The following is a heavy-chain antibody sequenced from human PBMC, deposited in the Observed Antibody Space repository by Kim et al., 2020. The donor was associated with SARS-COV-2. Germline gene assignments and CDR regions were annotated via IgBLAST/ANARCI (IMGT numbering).Heavy chain of an antibody. V-gene: IGHV1-69*01. Sequence: YAQKFQGRVTITADESTSTAYMELSSLRSEDTAVYYCARSRRAAAGTLQDWGQGTLVTVSS. J-gene: IGHJ4*02. D-gene: IGHD6-13*01. CDR3: ARSRRAAAGTLQD.